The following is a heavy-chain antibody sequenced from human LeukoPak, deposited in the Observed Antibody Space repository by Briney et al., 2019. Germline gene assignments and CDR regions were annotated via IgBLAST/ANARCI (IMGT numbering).Heavy chain of an antibody. D-gene: IGHD3-3*01. CDR3: ARLAPSVRRFLEWPPGEYYFDY. CDR1: GYTFTSYY. V-gene: IGHV1-46*01. Sequence: AASVKVSCKASGYTFTSYYMHWVRQAPGQGLEWMGIINPSGGSTSYAQKFQGRVTMTRDTSTSTVYMELSSLRSEDTAVYYCARLAPSVRRFLEWPPGEYYFDYWGQGTLVTVSS. J-gene: IGHJ4*02. CDR2: INPSGGST.